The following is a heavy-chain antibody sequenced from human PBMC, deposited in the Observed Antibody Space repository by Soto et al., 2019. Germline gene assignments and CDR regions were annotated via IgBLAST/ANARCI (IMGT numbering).Heavy chain of an antibody. D-gene: IGHD3-10*01. J-gene: IGHJ6*02. CDR1: GGTFSSYA. Sequence: QVQLVQSGAEVKKPGSSVKVSCKASGGTFSSYAISWVRQAPGQRLEWMGGIIPIFGTANYAQKFQGRVTITADESTSTAYMELSSLRSEDTAVYYCAREPSGGSGSYTYGMDVWGQGTTVTVSS. V-gene: IGHV1-69*12. CDR3: AREPSGGSGSYTYGMDV. CDR2: IIPIFGTA.